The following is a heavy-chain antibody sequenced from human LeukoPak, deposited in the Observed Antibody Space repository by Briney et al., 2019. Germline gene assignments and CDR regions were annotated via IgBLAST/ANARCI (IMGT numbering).Heavy chain of an antibody. D-gene: IGHD3-10*01. J-gene: IGHJ3*02. CDR2: ISSSGRFT. V-gene: IGHV3-11*03. CDR3: RRRITLIRGLIGDGLDM. CDR1: VFIFRVRH. Sequence: KPGGSMRLSCAASVFIFRVRHMRWLRQAPGKGLEYISYISSSGRFTDYAGSVKGRFTISRDNAKKSLSLQMNSLRAKRTPGEYFRRRITLIRGLIGDGLDMWGQGTLVTVSS.